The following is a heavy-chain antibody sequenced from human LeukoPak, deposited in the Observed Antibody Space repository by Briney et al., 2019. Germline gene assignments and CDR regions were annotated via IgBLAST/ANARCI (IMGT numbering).Heavy chain of an antibody. D-gene: IGHD5-18*01. V-gene: IGHV4-34*01. CDR3: ARGIGTAMVKRDI. CDR1: GGSFSGYY. Sequence: PSETLSLTCAVYGGSFSGYYWSWIRQPPGKGLEWIGEINHSGSTNYNPSLKSRVTISVDTSKNQFSLKLSSVTAADTAVYYCARGIGTAMVKRDIWGQGTMVTVSS. CDR2: INHSGST. J-gene: IGHJ3*02.